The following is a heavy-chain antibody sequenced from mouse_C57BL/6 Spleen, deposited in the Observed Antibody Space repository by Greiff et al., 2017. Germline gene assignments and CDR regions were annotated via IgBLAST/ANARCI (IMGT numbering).Heavy chain of an antibody. J-gene: IGHJ3*01. D-gene: IGHD1-1*01. V-gene: IGHV1-52*01. CDR3: ATWYGSSYVFAY. Sequence: QVQLQQPGAELVRPGSSVKLSCKASGYTFTSYWMHWVKQRPIQGLEWIGNIDPSDSETHYNQKFKDKATLTVDKSSSTAYMQLSSLTSEDSAVYYCATWYGSSYVFAYWGQGTLVTVSA. CDR2: IDPSDSET. CDR1: GYTFTSYW.